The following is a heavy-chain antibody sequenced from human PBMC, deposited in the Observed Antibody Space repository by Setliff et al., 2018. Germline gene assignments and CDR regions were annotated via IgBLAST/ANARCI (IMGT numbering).Heavy chain of an antibody. J-gene: IGHJ6*03. CDR1: GDSISSRRNY. Sequence: SEPLSLTCTVSGDSISSRRNYWGWFRQPAGKELEWIGQIYTSWSTHYNPSLKSRVTISLDTSKNQFSLSLTSVTAEDTAVYYCARMSGFQYIDVWDKGTTVTVSS. D-gene: IGHD3-3*01. V-gene: IGHV4-61*09. CDR2: IYTSWST. CDR3: ARMSGFQYIDV.